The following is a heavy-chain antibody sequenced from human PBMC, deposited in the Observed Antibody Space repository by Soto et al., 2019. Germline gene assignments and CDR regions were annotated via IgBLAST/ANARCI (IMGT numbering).Heavy chain of an antibody. V-gene: IGHV3-64D*06. D-gene: IGHD2-2*01. CDR2: ISSNGGST. J-gene: IGHJ5*02. CDR1: GFTFSSYA. CDR3: VSGIGYCSSTSCHNWFDP. Sequence: GGSLRLSCSASGFTFSSYAMHWVRQAPGKGLEYVSAISSNGGSTYYADSVKGRFTISRDNSKNTLYLQMSSLRAEDTAVYYCVSGIGYCSSTSCHNWFDPWGQGTLVTVSS.